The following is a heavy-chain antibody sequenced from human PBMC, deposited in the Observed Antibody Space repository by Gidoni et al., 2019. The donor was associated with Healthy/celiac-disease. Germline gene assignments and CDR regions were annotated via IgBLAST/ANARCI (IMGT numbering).Heavy chain of an antibody. CDR3: AKDKRELLGFAFDI. J-gene: IGHJ3*02. Sequence: EVQLVESGGGLVQPGRSLRLSCAASGFTFDDYAMHWVRQAPGKGLEWVSGISWNSGSIGYADSVKGRFTISRDNAKNSLYLQMNSLRAEDTALYYCAKDKRELLGFAFDIWGQGTMVTVSS. D-gene: IGHD1-26*01. V-gene: IGHV3-9*01. CDR1: GFTFDDYA. CDR2: ISWNSGSI.